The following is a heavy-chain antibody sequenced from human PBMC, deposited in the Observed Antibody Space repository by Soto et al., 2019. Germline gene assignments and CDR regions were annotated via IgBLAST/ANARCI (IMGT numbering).Heavy chain of an antibody. D-gene: IGHD3-22*01. CDR2: ISSSSSTI. J-gene: IGHJ2*01. CDR1: GFTFSSYS. CDR3: ARDLAMIVVVPTNWYFDL. V-gene: IGHV3-48*02. Sequence: GGSLRLSCAASGFTFSSYSMNWVRQAPGKGLEWVSYISSSSSTIYYADSVKGRFTISRDNAKNSLYLQMNSLRDEDTAVYYCARDLAMIVVVPTNWYFDLWGRGTSVTVSS.